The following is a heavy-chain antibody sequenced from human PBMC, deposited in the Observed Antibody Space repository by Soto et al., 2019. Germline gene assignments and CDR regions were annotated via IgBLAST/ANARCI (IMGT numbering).Heavy chain of an antibody. Sequence: SATLSLTCTVSGSSFSSGGDYWNWIRQHPGKGLEWIGYICHSGSTYYDPSLKSRITISVDTSKNQFSLKLSSVTAADTAVYYCARMTVVRGVIYYYGMDVWGQGTTVTVSS. CDR1: GSSFSSGGDY. J-gene: IGHJ6*02. CDR3: ARMTVVRGVIYYYGMDV. CDR2: ICHSGST. V-gene: IGHV4-31*03. D-gene: IGHD3-10*01.